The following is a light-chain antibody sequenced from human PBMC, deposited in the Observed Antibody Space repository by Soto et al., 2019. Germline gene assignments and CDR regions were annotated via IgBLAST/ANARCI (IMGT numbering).Light chain of an antibody. CDR1: QSVSSSY. CDR3: QQYGASPST. CDR2: GAS. Sequence: EIVLTQSPGTLSLSPGERATLSCRASQSVSSSYLAWYQQKPGQAPRLLIYGASSRATGIPDRFSGSGSGTDFTLTIRRLEPEDFAVYYCQQYGASPSTFGQGTKLETK. J-gene: IGKJ2*01. V-gene: IGKV3-20*01.